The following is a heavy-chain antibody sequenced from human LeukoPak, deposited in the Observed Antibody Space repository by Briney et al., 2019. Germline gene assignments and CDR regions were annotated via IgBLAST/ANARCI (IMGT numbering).Heavy chain of an antibody. J-gene: IGHJ4*02. D-gene: IGHD3-22*01. Sequence: ASVKVSCKASGGTFSSYAISWVRQAPGQGLEWMGRIIPILGIANYAQKFQGRVTMTEDTSTDTAYMELSSPRSEDTAVYYCASGYYDSSGYPFDDWGQGTVVTVSS. CDR3: ASGYYDSSGYPFDD. CDR2: IIPILGIA. CDR1: GGTFSSYA. V-gene: IGHV1-69*04.